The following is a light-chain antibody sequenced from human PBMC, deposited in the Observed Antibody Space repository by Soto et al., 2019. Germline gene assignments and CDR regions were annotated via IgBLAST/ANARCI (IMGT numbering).Light chain of an antibody. CDR1: QIVSSRY. J-gene: IGKJ2*01. CDR2: GAS. Sequence: EIVLTQSPGTLSLSPGERVTLSCRASQIVSSRYLAWYQQRPGQAPRLLIYGASTRATGIPDRFSGGASGTDFNLTISRLEPEDFAVYYCQQYGTSPPGYTFDQGTKLEIK. V-gene: IGKV3-20*01. CDR3: QQYGTSPPGYT.